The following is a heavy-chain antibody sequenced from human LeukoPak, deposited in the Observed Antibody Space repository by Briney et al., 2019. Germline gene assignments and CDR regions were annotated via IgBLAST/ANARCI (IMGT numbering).Heavy chain of an antibody. D-gene: IGHD1-26*01. CDR3: ARTGGSFYFYYYMDV. CDR2: VHYTEST. Sequence: PSETLSLTCAVSGRSIRSSTYNWGWIRQPPGKGLEWIGSVHYTESTYYNPSLKRRVSTSVDTSQSQFSLKLSSVTAAETAVYYCARTGGSFYFYYYMDVWGKGTTVTVSS. V-gene: IGHV4-39*07. J-gene: IGHJ6*03. CDR1: GRSIRSSTYN.